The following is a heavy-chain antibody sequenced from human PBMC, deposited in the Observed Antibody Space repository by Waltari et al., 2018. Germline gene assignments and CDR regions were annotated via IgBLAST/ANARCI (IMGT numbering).Heavy chain of an antibody. J-gene: IGHJ6*02. CDR3: ARSLTTSAWRSTFYYSRLDV. D-gene: IGHD1-26*01. CDR2: ISYAGNNK. Sequence: HLVESGGGEVQPGRSLRLSCAASTFSFNDYTIHWVRQTPDKGLQWVALISYAGNNKEYSDSVKGRFTISRDTSKNTVSLQMSSLRVADTGLYFCARSLTTSAWRSTFYYSRLDVWGRGTTVTVSS. CDR1: TFSFNDYT. V-gene: IGHV3-30*04.